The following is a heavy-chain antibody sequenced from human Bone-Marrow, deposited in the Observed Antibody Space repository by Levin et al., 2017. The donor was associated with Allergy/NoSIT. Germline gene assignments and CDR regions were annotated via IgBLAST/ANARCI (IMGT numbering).Heavy chain of an antibody. V-gene: IGHV3-7*04. J-gene: IGHJ4*02. CDR3: ARHSWPFDH. Sequence: GESLKISCAASGFNFRSYWMGWVRQAPGKGLEWVANIKQGGSEEYYVDSVKGRFTISRDDAKNSLYLQMNSLRVEDTAFYFCARHSWPFDHWGQGALVTVSS. CDR2: IKQGGSEE. CDR1: GFNFRSYW.